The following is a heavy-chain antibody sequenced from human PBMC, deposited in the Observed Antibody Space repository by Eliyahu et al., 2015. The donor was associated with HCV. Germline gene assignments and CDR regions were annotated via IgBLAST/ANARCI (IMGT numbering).Heavy chain of an antibody. CDR2: IYPGDSDT. V-gene: IGHV5-51*01. D-gene: IGHD5-12*01. J-gene: IGHJ4*02. Sequence: EVQLVQSGAEVKKPGESLQISCKASGYNFTSYWIGWVRQMPGKGLEWMGSIYPGDSDTRYSPSFQGQVTFSADKSLSTAYLQWSSLKASDTAMYFCARQGFGGYDWRLYFDYWGQGTLVTVSS. CDR1: GYNFTSYW. CDR3: ARQGFGGYDWRLYFDY.